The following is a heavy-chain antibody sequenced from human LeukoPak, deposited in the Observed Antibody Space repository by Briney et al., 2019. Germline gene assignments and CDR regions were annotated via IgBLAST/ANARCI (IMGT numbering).Heavy chain of an antibody. Sequence: GGSLRLSCTASGFTFGDYAMSWVRQAPGKGLEWVGFIRSKAYGGTTEYAASVKGRFTISRDDSKSIAYLQMNSLKTEDTAVYYCAREFMGMQLWLRGLIRDAFDIWGQGTMVTVSS. CDR1: GFTFGDYA. V-gene: IGHV3-49*04. J-gene: IGHJ3*02. CDR2: IRSKAYGGTT. D-gene: IGHD5-18*01. CDR3: AREFMGMQLWLRGLIRDAFDI.